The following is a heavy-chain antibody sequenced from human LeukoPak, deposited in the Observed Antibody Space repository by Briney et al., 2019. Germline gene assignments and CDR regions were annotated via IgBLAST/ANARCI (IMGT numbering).Heavy chain of an antibody. Sequence: GESLKISCKGSGYSFTTYWIGWVRQMPGKGLEWMGIIYPGDSDTRYSPSFQGQVTISADKSISTAYLQCRSLKASDTAMYYCARVAITGYSSSSDFFDYWGQGTLVTVSS. V-gene: IGHV5-51*01. J-gene: IGHJ4*02. CDR2: IYPGDSDT. CDR3: ARVAITGYSSSSDFFDY. D-gene: IGHD6-6*01. CDR1: GYSFTTYW.